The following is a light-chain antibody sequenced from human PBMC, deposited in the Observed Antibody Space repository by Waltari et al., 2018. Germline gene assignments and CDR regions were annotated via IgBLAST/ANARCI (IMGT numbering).Light chain of an antibody. CDR3: SSYSSTSTLV. V-gene: IGLV2-14*03. CDR2: DVN. CDR1: SSDVGGYNY. J-gene: IGLJ1*01. Sequence: QSALTQPASVSGSPGQSITISCTGSSSDVGGYNYVSWYQQHPGKAPKLIIYDVNTRPSGVSGRFFGSKSGYTASLTISGLQAEDEADYYCSSYSSTSTLVFGFGTKVTVL.